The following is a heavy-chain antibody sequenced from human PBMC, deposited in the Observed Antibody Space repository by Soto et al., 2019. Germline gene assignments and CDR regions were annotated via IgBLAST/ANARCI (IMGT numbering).Heavy chain of an antibody. J-gene: IGHJ5*02. V-gene: IGHV1-3*04. CDR3: EREGGIP. Sequence: QVQVVQSGAEVKQPGASVKVSCKTSGYIFTSSPLNWFRQAPGQRPEWVGWIHTGNGDTKYSQKFRGRLTLTRDTSASTGYMELSSLRSEDTAVYFCEREGGIPWGQGPLVTVSS. CDR2: IHTGNGDT. D-gene: IGHD3-16*01. CDR1: GYIFTSSP.